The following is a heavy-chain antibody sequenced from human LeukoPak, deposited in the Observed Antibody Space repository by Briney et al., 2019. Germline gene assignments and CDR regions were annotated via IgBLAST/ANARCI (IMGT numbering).Heavy chain of an antibody. J-gene: IGHJ4*02. Sequence: GGSLRLSCAASGFTFSSYGMHWVRQAPGKGLEWVAFIRYDGSNKYYADSVKGRFTISRDNSKNTLYLQMNSLRAEDTAVYYCAKAKGYSGSYSPNYWGQGTLVTVSS. CDR2: IRYDGSNK. CDR1: GFTFSSYG. CDR3: AKAKGYSGSYSPNY. V-gene: IGHV3-30*02. D-gene: IGHD1-26*01.